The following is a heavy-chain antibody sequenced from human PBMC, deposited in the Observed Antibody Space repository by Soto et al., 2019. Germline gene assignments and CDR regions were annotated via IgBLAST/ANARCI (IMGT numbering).Heavy chain of an antibody. Sequence: SETLSLTCTFSGVSISSYYWSWIRQPPGKGLEWIGYIYYSGSTNYNPSLKSRVTISVETSKTQFSLKLSSVTAADTAVYYCARGTTVTTKKEIYYCGMDGWGKGTTVTVCS. D-gene: IGHD4-17*01. CDR2: IYYSGST. V-gene: IGHV4-59*01. CDR1: GVSISSYY. CDR3: ARGTTVTTKKEIYYCGMDG. J-gene: IGHJ6*04.